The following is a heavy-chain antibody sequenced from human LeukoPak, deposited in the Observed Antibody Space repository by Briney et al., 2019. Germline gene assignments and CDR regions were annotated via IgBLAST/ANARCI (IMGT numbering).Heavy chain of an antibody. Sequence: GGSLRLSCAASGFTFSSYSMKWVRQAPGKGRKGVSSISSSSSYIYYADPGKGRFTIPRDNAKNSLYLQTNSLRAEDTAVYYCARDRGDIRGDAFDIWGQGTMVTVSS. D-gene: IGHD3-9*01. CDR1: GFTFSSYS. CDR2: ISSSSSYI. J-gene: IGHJ3*02. CDR3: ARDRGDIRGDAFDI. V-gene: IGHV3-21*01.